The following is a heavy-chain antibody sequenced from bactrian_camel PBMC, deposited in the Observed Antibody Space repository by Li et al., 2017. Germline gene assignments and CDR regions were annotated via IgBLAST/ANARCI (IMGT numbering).Heavy chain of an antibody. Sequence: QLVESGGGLVQPGGALTLSCVASNVTFGTYYMTWVRQAAGKGLEWLSTIYKDGTYTYYADSVKGRFTLSRDNAKNTLYLQMNSLEPEDTAIYYCAADLRWCRSGYFDPHGRVGYWGQGTQVTVS. V-gene: IGHV3S5*01. CDR3: AADLRWCRSGYFDPHGRVGY. J-gene: IGHJ6*01. CDR2: IYKDGTYT. CDR1: NVTFGTYY. D-gene: IGHD2*01.